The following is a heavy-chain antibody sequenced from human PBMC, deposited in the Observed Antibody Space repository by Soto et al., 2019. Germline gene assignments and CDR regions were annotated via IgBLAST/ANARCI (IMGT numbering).Heavy chain of an antibody. V-gene: IGHV3-7*03. CDR2: IKQDGSER. Sequence: VQLVESGGGLVQPGGSLRLSCAVSGFSFGTYWMSWVRQAPGKGLEWLASIKQDGSERYYLDSVKGRFTISRDNAKDSLSLQMDSLRGEDTAFYYCARDVGPITIFGAALSGYVDFWGQGTLVTVSS. D-gene: IGHD3-3*01. CDR3: ARDVGPITIFGAALSGYVDF. J-gene: IGHJ4*02. CDR1: GFSFGTYW.